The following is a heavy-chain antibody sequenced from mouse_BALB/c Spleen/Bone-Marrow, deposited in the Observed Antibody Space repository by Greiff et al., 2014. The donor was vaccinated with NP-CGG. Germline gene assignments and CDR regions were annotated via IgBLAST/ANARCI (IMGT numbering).Heavy chain of an antibody. CDR3: ARKDYDSFSDY. CDR1: GYTFTDYN. CDR2: IYPYNGGT. D-gene: IGHD2-4*01. Sequence: EVQVVESGPELVKPGASVKISCKASGYTFTDYNMHWVKQSHGKSLEWIGYIYPYNGGTGYNQKFKTKATLTVDNSSSTAYMELRSLTSEDSAVYYCARKDYDSFSDYWGQGTTLTVSS. V-gene: IGHV1S29*02. J-gene: IGHJ2*01.